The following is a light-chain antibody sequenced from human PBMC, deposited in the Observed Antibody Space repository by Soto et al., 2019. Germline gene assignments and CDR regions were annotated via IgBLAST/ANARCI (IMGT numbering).Light chain of an antibody. V-gene: IGLV2-8*01. Sequence: QSALRQPPSASGSPGQSVTISCTGTSSDVGAYNYVSWYQQHPGKAPKLVIREVSERPSGVPDRFSGSKSGIAASLTVSGLQADDEAEYYCSSYAGSYGHVFGTGTKLTVL. J-gene: IGLJ1*01. CDR1: SSDVGAYNY. CDR2: EVS. CDR3: SSYAGSYGHV.